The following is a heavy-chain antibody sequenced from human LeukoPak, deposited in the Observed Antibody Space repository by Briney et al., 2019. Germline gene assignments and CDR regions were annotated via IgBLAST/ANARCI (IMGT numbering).Heavy chain of an antibody. Sequence: GGSLRLSCAASGFTFSSYSMNWVRQAPGKGLEWVSYISSSGSSIFYADSVKGRFTISRDNAKNTLYLRMNSLRAEDTAVYYCARVYVGSTTTCPFDYWGQGTLVTVSS. CDR1: GFTFSSYS. J-gene: IGHJ4*02. CDR3: ARVYVGSTTTCPFDY. V-gene: IGHV3-48*04. D-gene: IGHD3-16*01. CDR2: ISSSGSSI.